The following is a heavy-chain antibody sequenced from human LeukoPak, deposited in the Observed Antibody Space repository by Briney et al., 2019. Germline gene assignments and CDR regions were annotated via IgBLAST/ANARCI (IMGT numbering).Heavy chain of an antibody. CDR1: GFSIGSSW. CDR3: ARDPAWGAIDY. V-gene: IGHV3-7*01. D-gene: IGHD7-27*01. J-gene: IGHJ4*02. Sequence: PGGSLRPSRAVSGFSIGSSWMSWVRQTPGKGLEWVADMSEDGSGTYYVDSVKGRFTVSRDNAQNSVYLQMNSLRVEDTGVYYCARDPAWGAIDYWGQGTLVTVSS. CDR2: MSEDGSGT.